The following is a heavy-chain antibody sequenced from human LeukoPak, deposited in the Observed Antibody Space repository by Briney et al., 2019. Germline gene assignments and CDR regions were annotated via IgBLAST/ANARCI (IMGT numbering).Heavy chain of an antibody. J-gene: IGHJ3*02. CDR3: ARSTSYSAAAGTPENAFDI. D-gene: IGHD6-13*01. CDR2: ISSSSSYI. Sequence: GGSLRLSCAASGFTFSTYSMNWVRQAPGEGLEWVSSISSSSSYIYYPDSVKGRFTISRDSAKNSLYLQMNSLRAEDTAVYYCARSTSYSAAAGTPENAFDIWGQGAMVTVSS. V-gene: IGHV3-21*01. CDR1: GFTFSTYS.